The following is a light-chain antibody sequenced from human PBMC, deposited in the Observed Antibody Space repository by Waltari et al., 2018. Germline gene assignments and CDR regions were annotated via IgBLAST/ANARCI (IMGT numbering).Light chain of an antibody. Sequence: QSALTQPTSVSGSPGQSITISCTGTSRDGCFYNYVSWYQQYPGKVPQLLIYDVSDRPSGVASRFAGSKSCNTASLTISGLQADDEADYYCNSYSGSSSWVFGGGTKLTVL. CDR3: NSYSGSSSWV. J-gene: IGLJ3*02. CDR1: SRDGCFYNY. V-gene: IGLV2-14*01. CDR2: DVS.